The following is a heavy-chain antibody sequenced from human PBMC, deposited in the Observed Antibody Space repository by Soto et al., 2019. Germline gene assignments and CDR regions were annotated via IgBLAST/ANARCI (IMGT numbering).Heavy chain of an antibody. CDR2: MYFNEST. Sequence: PSETLSLPCSVSGGSIRSYFLHWIRQAPGKGLEWIGYMYFNESTNYNPSLKSRVTISLDTSKSLFSLKLNSVTAADTAIYYCARDHKEAFDIWGQGTLVT. J-gene: IGHJ3*02. CDR1: GGSIRSYF. V-gene: IGHV4-59*01. CDR3: ARDHKEAFDI.